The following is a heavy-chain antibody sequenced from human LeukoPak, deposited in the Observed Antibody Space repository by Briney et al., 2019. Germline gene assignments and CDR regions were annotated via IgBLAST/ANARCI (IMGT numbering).Heavy chain of an antibody. J-gene: IGHJ5*02. CDR2: VFHSGTT. CDR3: ATLQWSGDLSFSWFDP. D-gene: IGHD3-10*01. V-gene: IGHV4-39*01. Sequence: TLSLTCTVSGGSISSSNFHWGWIRQPPGKGLEWIGTVFHSGTTYYNPSLESRITISVDTSKNQFYLKLRSVTAADTALYFCATLQWSGDLSFSWFDPWGQGTLVTVFS. CDR1: GGSISSSNFH.